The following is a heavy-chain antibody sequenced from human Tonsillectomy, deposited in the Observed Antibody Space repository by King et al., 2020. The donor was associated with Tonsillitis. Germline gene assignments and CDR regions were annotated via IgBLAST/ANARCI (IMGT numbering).Heavy chain of an antibody. V-gene: IGHV3-30*04. CDR3: SASMTTGGEYYYYGMDV. CDR2: ISYDGSNK. D-gene: IGHD2/OR15-2a*01. CDR1: GFTFSSYA. J-gene: IGHJ6*02. Sequence: VQLVESGGGVVQPGRSLRLSCAASGFTFSSYAINWVRQAPGKGLEWVAIISYDGSNKYYADSVKGRFTISRDNSKNTLYLQMNSLRAEDTAVYYCSASMTTGGEYYYYGMDVWGQGTTVTVSS.